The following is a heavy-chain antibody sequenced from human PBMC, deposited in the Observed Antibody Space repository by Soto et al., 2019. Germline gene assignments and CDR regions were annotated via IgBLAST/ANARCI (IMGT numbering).Heavy chain of an antibody. V-gene: IGHV3-30*18. CDR2: VSSDGRYT. CDR3: AKARPNSSSWPDY. J-gene: IGHJ4*02. Sequence: QVQLVESGGGVVQPGRSLRLACVASGFIFSGHGMHWVRQVPGKGLEWVAVVSSDGRYTHYADSVKGRFTISRDNYKNPVYLQRNSLRAEDAARYYCAKARPNSSSWPDYWGQGTLVTVSS. D-gene: IGHD6-13*01. CDR1: GFIFSGHG.